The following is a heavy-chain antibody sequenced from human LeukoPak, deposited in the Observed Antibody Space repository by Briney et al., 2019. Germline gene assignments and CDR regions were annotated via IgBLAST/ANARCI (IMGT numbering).Heavy chain of an antibody. CDR1: GGSFSGYY. V-gene: IGHV4-34*01. CDR3: AREYSYGYFDY. CDR2: INHSGST. D-gene: IGHD5-18*01. J-gene: IGHJ4*02. Sequence: PSETLSLTRAVYGGSFSGYYWSWIRQPPGKGLEWIGEINHSGSTNYNPSLKSRVTISVDTSKNQFSLKLSSVTAADTAVFYCAREYSYGYFDYWGQGTLVTVSS.